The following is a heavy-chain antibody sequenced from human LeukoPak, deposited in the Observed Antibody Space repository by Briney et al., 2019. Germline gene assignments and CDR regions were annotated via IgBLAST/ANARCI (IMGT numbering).Heavy chain of an antibody. D-gene: IGHD6-19*01. V-gene: IGHV3-48*03. CDR1: GFTFSSYE. CDR2: ISSSGSTI. Sequence: GGSLRLSCAASGFTFSSYEMNWVRQAPGKGLEWVSYISSSGSTIYYEDSVKGRFTISRDNAKNSLYLQMNSLRAEDTAVYYCASLTSSGWYYDAFDIWGQRTMVTVSS. CDR3: ASLTSSGWYYDAFDI. J-gene: IGHJ3*02.